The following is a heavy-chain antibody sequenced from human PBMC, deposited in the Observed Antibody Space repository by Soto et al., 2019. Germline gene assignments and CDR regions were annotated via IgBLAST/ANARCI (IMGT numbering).Heavy chain of an antibody. Sequence: SETLSLSCTVSGFSISSGGYYWSWIRHHPGKGLEWIGYIYYSGSTYYNPSLKSRVTISVDTSKNQFSLKLSSVTAADTAVYYCARETLGYCSGGSCGPFDYWGQGTLVTVSS. CDR3: ARETLGYCSGGSCGPFDY. J-gene: IGHJ4*02. V-gene: IGHV4-31*03. D-gene: IGHD2-15*01. CDR1: GFSISSGGYY. CDR2: IYYSGST.